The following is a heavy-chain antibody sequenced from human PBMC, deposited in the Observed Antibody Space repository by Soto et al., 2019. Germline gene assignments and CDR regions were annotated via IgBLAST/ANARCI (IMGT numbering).Heavy chain of an antibody. J-gene: IGHJ6*02. CDR2: ISKSGSTK. V-gene: IGHV3-48*03. CDR3: ARVQDYDILSGSHGYGMDV. D-gene: IGHD3-9*01. CDR1: GFTFRSYE. Sequence: PGGSLRLSCAASGFTFRSYEMNWVRQAPGKGLEWLSYISKSGSTKYYADSVKGRFTISRDNARNSLYLQMTSLRAEDTAVYYCARVQDYDILSGSHGYGMDVWGPGTTLTVSS.